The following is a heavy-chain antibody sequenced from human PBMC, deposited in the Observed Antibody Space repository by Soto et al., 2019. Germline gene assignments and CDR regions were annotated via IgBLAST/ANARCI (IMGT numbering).Heavy chain of an antibody. J-gene: IGHJ4*02. CDR2: INPSGGRT. D-gene: IGHD2-15*01. CDR3: ARDDCSGGSCFFY. CDR1: GYTFTRYN. V-gene: IGHV1-46*03. Sequence: ASVKVSCKASGYTFTRYNIHWVRQAPGQGLEWTGIINPSGGRTTYAQKFQGRVTLTKDTSTSTVFMELSSLRSEDTAVYYCARDDCSGGSCFFYWGQGTLVTVSS.